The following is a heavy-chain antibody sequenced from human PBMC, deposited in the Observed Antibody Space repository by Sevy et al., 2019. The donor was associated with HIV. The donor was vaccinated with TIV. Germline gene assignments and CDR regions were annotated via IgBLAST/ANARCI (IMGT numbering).Heavy chain of an antibody. J-gene: IGHJ4*02. CDR1: GFTVSSNY. Sequence: GGSLRLSCAASGFTVSSNYMSWVRQAPGKGLEWVSVTYSGGSTYYADSVKGRFTISRDNSKNTLYLQMNSLRAEDTAVYYCARGWGDRSGYYPLDYWGQGTLVTVSS. CDR3: ARGWGDRSGYYPLDY. D-gene: IGHD3-22*01. V-gene: IGHV3-66*01. CDR2: TYSGGST.